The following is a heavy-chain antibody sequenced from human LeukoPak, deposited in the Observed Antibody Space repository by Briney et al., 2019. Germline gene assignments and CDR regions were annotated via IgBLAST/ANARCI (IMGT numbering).Heavy chain of an antibody. J-gene: IGHJ4*02. D-gene: IGHD4-17*01. V-gene: IGHV1-2*02. CDR1: GYTFTGYY. CDR3: ARGLYGDFDY. CDR2: INPNSGGT. Sequence: GASVKVSCKASGYTFTGYYMHWVRQAPGQGLEWMGWINPNSGGTNYAQKFQGRVTMTRDSSISTGYMELSRLKSDDTAVYYCARGLYGDFDYWGQGTLVTVSS.